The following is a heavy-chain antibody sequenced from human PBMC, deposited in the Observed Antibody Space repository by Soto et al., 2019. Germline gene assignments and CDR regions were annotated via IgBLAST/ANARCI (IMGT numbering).Heavy chain of an antibody. CDR1: GFAFSSYA. CDR2: ISGSGGST. D-gene: IGHD2-2*01. J-gene: IGHJ4*02. V-gene: IGHV3-23*01. Sequence: PGGSLRLSCAASGFAFSSYAMSWVRQAPGKGLEWVSAISGSGGSTYYADSVKGRFTISRDNSKNTLYLQMKSLRSDDTAVYYSARDQVQMPKVLDYFDYWPQAILVNVS. CDR3: ARDQVQMPKVLDYFDY.